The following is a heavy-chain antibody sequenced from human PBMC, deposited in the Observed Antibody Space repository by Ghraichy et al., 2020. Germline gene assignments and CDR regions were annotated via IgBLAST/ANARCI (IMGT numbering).Heavy chain of an antibody. CDR2: VYYSGST. CDR1: RGSISSSNYY. D-gene: IGHD3-3*01. Sequence: SETLSLTCTVSRGSISSSNYYWAWIRQPPGKGLEWIGSVYYSGSTFFNPSLKSRVTISVDTSKNQFSLHLSSLTAADTAVYYCAKQDVERWGYYTTSYTLKLFDSGGQGTLVTVSS. CDR3: AKQDVERWGYYTTSYTLKLFDS. V-gene: IGHV4-39*01. J-gene: IGHJ4*02.